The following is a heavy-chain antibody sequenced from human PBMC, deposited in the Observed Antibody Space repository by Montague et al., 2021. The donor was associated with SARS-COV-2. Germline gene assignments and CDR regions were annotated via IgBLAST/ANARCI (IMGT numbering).Heavy chain of an antibody. Sequence: SETLSLTCAVYGGSFSGYSWSWIRQPPGKGLEWIGEIYDSGRSNYNPTLKSRVTMSVDTSRNQFSLKLTSVTAADTAVYFCARGHLSVSMIVVVFTSASYYFDYWGQGALVTVSS. CDR1: GGSFSGYS. J-gene: IGHJ4*02. V-gene: IGHV4-34*01. CDR2: IYDSGRS. D-gene: IGHD3-22*01. CDR3: ARGHLSVSMIVVVFTSASYYFDY.